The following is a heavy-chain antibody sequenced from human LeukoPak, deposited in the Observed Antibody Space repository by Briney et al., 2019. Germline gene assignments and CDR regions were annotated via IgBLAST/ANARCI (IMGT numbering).Heavy chain of an antibody. CDR2: INWNGGST. J-gene: IGHJ4*02. CDR3: ATGRRGRQQLVVGYFDY. CDR1: GFTFSSYS. V-gene: IGHV3-20*04. D-gene: IGHD6-13*01. Sequence: PGGSLRLSCAASGFTFSSYSMNWVRQAPGKGLEWVSGINWNGGSTGYADSVKGRFTISRDNAKNSLYLQMNSLRAEDTALYYCATGRRGRQQLVVGYFDYWGQGTLVTVSS.